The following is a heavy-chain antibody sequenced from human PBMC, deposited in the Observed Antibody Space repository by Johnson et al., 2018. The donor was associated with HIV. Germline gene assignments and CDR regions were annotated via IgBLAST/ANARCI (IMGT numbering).Heavy chain of an antibody. CDR3: AKEVPVYSYGYYDAFDI. Sequence: QVQLVESGGGLVKPGGSLRLSCAASGFTFSNAWMSWVRQAPGKGLEWVSFIRYDGSNKYYADSVKGRFTISRDNSKNTLDLQMNSLRAEDTAVYYCAKEVPVYSYGYYDAFDIWGQGTMVTVSS. D-gene: IGHD5-18*01. CDR2: IRYDGSNK. J-gene: IGHJ3*02. V-gene: IGHV3-30*02. CDR1: GFTFSNAW.